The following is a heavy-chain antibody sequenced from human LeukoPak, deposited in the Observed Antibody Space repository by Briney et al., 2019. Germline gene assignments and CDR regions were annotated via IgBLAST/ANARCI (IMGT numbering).Heavy chain of an antibody. CDR1: GFTFSSYA. V-gene: IGHV3-30-3*01. CDR2: ISYDGSKK. CDR3: ARDKDNAIRFDS. J-gene: IGHJ5*01. Sequence: GSLRLSCAASGFTFSSYAMHWARQAPGKGREGVAVISYDGSKKCYADSLKGRLTISRYNSKNTLYLQMNSLRAEDTAVYYCARDKDNAIRFDSWGQGTLVTVSS. D-gene: IGHD2-8*01.